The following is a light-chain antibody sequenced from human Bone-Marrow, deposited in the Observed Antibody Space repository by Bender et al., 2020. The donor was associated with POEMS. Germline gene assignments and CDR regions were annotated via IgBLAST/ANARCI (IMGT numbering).Light chain of an antibody. CDR1: SSNIGAHA. CDR2: SSH. V-gene: IGLV1-44*01. Sequence: QSVLTQPPSASGTPGQRVTISCSGGSSNIGAHAVNWYQHLPGTAPKLLIYSSHRRPSEVPDRFSGSRSGTSASLAISGLQSEDEADYYCCSYAGSHAFVVFGGGTELTVL. CDR3: CSYAGSHAFVV. J-gene: IGLJ2*01.